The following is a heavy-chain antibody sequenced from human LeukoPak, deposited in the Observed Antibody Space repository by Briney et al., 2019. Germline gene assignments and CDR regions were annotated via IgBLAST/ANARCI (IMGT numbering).Heavy chain of an antibody. V-gene: IGHV3-21*01. CDR3: ARGSDSSGWLFDY. J-gene: IGHJ4*02. CDR1: GFFFRPYT. CDR2: ISSNSNYI. Sequence: GSLRLSCTASGFFFRPYTMNWVRQAPGKGLEWVSSISSNSNYIYYSGSVNGRFTMSRDTAKNSLYLQMDSLRAEDTAVYYCARGSDSSGWLFDYWGQGTLVTVSS. D-gene: IGHD6-19*01.